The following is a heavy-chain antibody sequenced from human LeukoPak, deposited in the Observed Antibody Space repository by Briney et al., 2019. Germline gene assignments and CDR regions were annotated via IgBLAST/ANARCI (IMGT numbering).Heavy chain of an antibody. V-gene: IGHV4-38-2*01. CDR1: GFTVSSNY. CDR3: ARVQNWFDP. Sequence: GSLRLSCAASGFTVSSNYISWVRQAPGKGLEWIGSIYHSGSTYYNPSLKSRVTISVDTSKNQFSLKLSSVTAADTAVYYCARVQNWFDPWGQGTLVTVSS. CDR2: IYHSGST. J-gene: IGHJ5*02.